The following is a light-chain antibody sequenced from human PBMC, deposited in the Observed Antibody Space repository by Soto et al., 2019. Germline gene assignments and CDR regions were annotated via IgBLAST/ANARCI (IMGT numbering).Light chain of an antibody. J-gene: IGLJ1*01. Sequence: QSVLTQPASVSGSPGQSIAISCTGTSSDIGSYNYVSWYQQHPGKAPKLIVREVSNRPSGIFDHFSGSKSGNTASLTISGLQADDEADYYCSSHTTYSTRIFGTGTKVTVL. CDR1: SSDIGSYNY. CDR3: SSHTTYSTRI. V-gene: IGLV2-14*01. CDR2: EVS.